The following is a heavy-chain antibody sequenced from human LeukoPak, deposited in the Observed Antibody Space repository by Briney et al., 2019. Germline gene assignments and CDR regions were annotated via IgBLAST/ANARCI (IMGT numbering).Heavy chain of an antibody. D-gene: IGHD3-3*01. CDR3: ARLAIWGVPYDAFDI. CDR1: GFTFSSYS. CDR2: ISSSSSTI. V-gene: IGHV3-48*04. J-gene: IGHJ3*02. Sequence: GGSLRLSCAASGFTFSSYSMNWVRQAPGKGLEWVSYISSSSSTIYYADSVKGRFTISRDNAKNSLYLQMNSLRAEDTAVYYCARLAIWGVPYDAFDIWGQGTMVTVSS.